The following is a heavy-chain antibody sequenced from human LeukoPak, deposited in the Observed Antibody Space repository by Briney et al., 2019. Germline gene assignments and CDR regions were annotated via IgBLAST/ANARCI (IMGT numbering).Heavy chain of an antibody. CDR2: IGTAGDT. Sequence: GGSLRLSCAASGFTFSSYDMHWVRQATGKGLEWVSAIGTAGDTYYPGSVKGRFTISRENAKISLYLQMNSLRAGDTAVYYCARAIAAAGTDYYYGMDVWGQGTTVTVSS. CDR3: ARAIAAAGTDYYYGMDV. V-gene: IGHV3-13*01. J-gene: IGHJ6*02. D-gene: IGHD6-13*01. CDR1: GFTFSSYD.